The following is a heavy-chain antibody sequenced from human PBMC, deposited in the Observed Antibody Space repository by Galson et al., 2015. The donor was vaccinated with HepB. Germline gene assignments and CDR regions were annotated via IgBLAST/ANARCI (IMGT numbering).Heavy chain of an antibody. CDR3: TRGGYDILTGYYGLLDY. CDR2: IRSKAYGGTT. Sequence: SLRLSCAASGFTFGDYAMSWFRQAPGKGLEWVGFIRSKAYGGTTEYAASVKGRFTISRDDSKSIAHLQMNSLKTEDTAVYYCTRGGYDILTGYYGLLDYWGQGTLVTVSS. V-gene: IGHV3-49*03. CDR1: GFTFGDYA. J-gene: IGHJ4*02. D-gene: IGHD3-9*01.